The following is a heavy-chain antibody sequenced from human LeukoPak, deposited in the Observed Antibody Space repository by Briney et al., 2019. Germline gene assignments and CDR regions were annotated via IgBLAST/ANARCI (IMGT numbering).Heavy chain of an antibody. D-gene: IGHD4/OR15-4a*01. V-gene: IGHV3-23*01. CDR3: ANLLTTTRTLDY. CDR1: GFTFSSYA. J-gene: IGHJ4*02. CDR2: ISGSGGST. Sequence: QSGGSLRLSCAASGFTFSSYAMSWVRQAPEKGLEWVSAISGSGGSTYYADSVKGRFTVSRDNSKNMLYLQMNSLRAEDTAVYYCANLLTTTRTLDYWGQGTLVTVSS.